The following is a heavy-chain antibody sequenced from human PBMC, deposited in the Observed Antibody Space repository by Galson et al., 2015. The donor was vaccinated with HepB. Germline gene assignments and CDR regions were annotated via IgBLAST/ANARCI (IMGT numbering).Heavy chain of an antibody. D-gene: IGHD2-15*01. CDR1: GFTFSSYG. V-gene: IGHV3-33*01. J-gene: IGHJ4*02. CDR3: ARAGCSGGSCYSLDY. CDR2: IWYDGSNK. Sequence: SLRLSCAASGFTFSSYGMHWVRQAPGKGLEWVAVIWYDGSNKYYADSVKGRFTISRDNSKNTLYLQMNSLRAEDTAVYYCARAGCSGGSCYSLDYWGQGTLVTVSS.